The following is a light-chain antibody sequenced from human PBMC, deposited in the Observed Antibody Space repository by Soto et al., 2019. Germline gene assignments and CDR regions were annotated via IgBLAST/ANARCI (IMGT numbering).Light chain of an antibody. CDR3: QQYGSSRWT. CDR1: QSVSSNY. CDR2: AAS. J-gene: IGKJ1*01. V-gene: IGKV3-20*01. Sequence: EIVLTQSPGTLSLSPGERATLSCRASQSVSSNYLVWYQQKPGQAPSLLIYAASSRATGIPDRFSGSGSGTDVTLTISRLEKEDSAVYYCQQYGSSRWTFGQGTKVDIK.